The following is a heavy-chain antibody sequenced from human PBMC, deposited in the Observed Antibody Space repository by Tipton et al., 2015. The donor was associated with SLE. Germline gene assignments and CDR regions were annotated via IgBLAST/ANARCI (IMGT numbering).Heavy chain of an antibody. V-gene: IGHV3-30*04. D-gene: IGHD4-17*01. Sequence: RSLRLSCAASGFTFSTFTFHWVRRAPGKGLEWVAVIGDDGSYKSYADSVKGRFTISRDNSESTLYLQLNSLRVEDTAVYYCARAPTTRLDYWGQGTLVSVSS. J-gene: IGHJ4*02. CDR1: GFTFSTFT. CDR2: IGDDGSYK. CDR3: ARAPTTRLDY.